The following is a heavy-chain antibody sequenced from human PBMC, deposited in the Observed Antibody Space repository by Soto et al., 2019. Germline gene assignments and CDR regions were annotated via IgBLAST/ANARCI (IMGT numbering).Heavy chain of an antibody. CDR1: GFTFRNYA. Sequence: EVQVLESGGGLVQPGGSLRLSCAASGFTFRNYAMSWVRQAPGKGLEWVSSISGSGGATHHADSVQGRFTISRDNSENTLYLQMNSLRDEDTAQYYCVKDYHYDSLTGYRPFDYWGQGTLVIVSS. J-gene: IGHJ4*02. CDR2: ISGSGGAT. D-gene: IGHD3-9*01. CDR3: VKDYHYDSLTGYRPFDY. V-gene: IGHV3-23*01.